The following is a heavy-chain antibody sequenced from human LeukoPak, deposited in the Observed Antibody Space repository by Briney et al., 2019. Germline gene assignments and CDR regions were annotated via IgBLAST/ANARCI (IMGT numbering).Heavy chain of an antibody. D-gene: IGHD3-22*01. CDR1: GFTFSSYS. CDR3: ARDLSPYYYDSSGYYRHWFDP. CDR2: ITSSSSYM. Sequence: GGSLRLSCAASGFTFSSYSMNWVRQAPGKGLEWVSSITSSSSYMYYADSVKGRFTISRDNAKNSLYLQMNSLRAEDTAVYYCARDLSPYYYDSSGYYRHWFDPWGQGTLVTVSS. J-gene: IGHJ5*02. V-gene: IGHV3-21*01.